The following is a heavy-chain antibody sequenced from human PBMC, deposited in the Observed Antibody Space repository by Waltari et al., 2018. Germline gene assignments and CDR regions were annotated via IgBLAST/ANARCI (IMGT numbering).Heavy chain of an antibody. V-gene: IGHV3-23*01. CDR2: ITGNGGNT. D-gene: IGHD5-18*01. Sequence: EVQLLDSGGDFAQPGGSLRRSCAASGFPFTTYAMSWVRQAPGKGLEWVSSITGNGGNTYYADSVDGRFTISRDNPKNTLYLEMTSLRTEDTADYFCAKDERSSTSQAYSFDVWGQGTMVTGSS. CDR3: AKDERSSTSQAYSFDV. J-gene: IGHJ3*01. CDR1: GFPFTTYA.